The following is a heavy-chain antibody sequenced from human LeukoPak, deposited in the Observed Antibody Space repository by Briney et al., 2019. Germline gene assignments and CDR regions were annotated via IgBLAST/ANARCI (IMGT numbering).Heavy chain of an antibody. V-gene: IGHV3-7*01. CDR1: GVTFSIYW. D-gene: IGHD2-21*02. CDR3: ARAPGDPDY. J-gene: IGHJ4*02. Sequence: PGGSLRLSCAASGVTFSIYWMSWVRQAPGKGLEWVANIKQDGSGKYYVDSVRGRFTISRDNAENSLYLQMYSLRVEDTAVYYCARAPGDPDYWGQGTLVAVSS. CDR2: IKQDGSGK.